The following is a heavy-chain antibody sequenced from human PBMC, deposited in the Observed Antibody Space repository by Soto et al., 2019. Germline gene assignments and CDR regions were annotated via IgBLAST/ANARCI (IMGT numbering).Heavy chain of an antibody. J-gene: IGHJ4*02. CDR1: GFSLSDAW. D-gene: IGHD2-15*01. Sequence: EVHLEESGGGLVKPGGSLRVSCAASGFSLSDAWMNWVRQVPGKGPEWVGRSKNKAYGGTTDYAPPAKGRFTISRDDSENTLYLQMNSLKAEDTATYYCTADPHYNSGVLGFWGRGTLVTVSS. CDR3: TADPHYNSGVLGF. V-gene: IGHV3-15*07. CDR2: SKNKAYGGTT.